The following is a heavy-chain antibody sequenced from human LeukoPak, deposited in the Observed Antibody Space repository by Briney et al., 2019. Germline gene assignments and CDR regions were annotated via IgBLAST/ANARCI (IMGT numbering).Heavy chain of an antibody. Sequence: GSSVKVSCKASGGTFSSYAISWVRQAPGQGLEWMGRIIPILGIANYAQKLQGRVTMTTDTSTSTAYMELRSLRSDDTAVYYCARAGGPLDYWGQGTLVTVSS. CDR2: IIPILGIA. CDR3: ARAGGPLDY. V-gene: IGHV1-69*04. CDR1: GGTFSSYA. J-gene: IGHJ4*02.